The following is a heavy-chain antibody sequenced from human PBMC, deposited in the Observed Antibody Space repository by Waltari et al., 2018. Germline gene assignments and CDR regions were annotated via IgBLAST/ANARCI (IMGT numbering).Heavy chain of an antibody. CDR1: GFTVISNS. CDR2: IYDAGST. D-gene: IGHD5-18*01. V-gene: IGHV3-66*02. Sequence: EVQLVESGGGLVHPGGSLRLSCAASGFTVISNSTSWVRQAPGKGLEWVSLIYDAGSTFYPDSVRGRFTISRDNSKNTVHLQMNSLRVEDTAIYYCARARDEETAMVYFDRWGQGTLVSVSS. CDR3: ARARDEETAMVYFDR. J-gene: IGHJ4*02.